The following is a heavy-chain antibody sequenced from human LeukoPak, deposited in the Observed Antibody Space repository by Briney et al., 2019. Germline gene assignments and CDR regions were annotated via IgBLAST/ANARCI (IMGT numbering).Heavy chain of an antibody. CDR1: GGSFSGYY. D-gene: IGHD3-3*01. Sequence: SETLPLTCAVYGGSFSGYYWSWIRQPPGKGLEWIGEINHSGSTNYNPSLKSRVTISVDTSKNQFSLKLSSVTAADTAVYYCARGPQTSTIFGVVIPYDAFDIWGQGTMVTVSS. CDR2: INHSGST. J-gene: IGHJ3*02. V-gene: IGHV4-34*01. CDR3: ARGPQTSTIFGVVIPYDAFDI.